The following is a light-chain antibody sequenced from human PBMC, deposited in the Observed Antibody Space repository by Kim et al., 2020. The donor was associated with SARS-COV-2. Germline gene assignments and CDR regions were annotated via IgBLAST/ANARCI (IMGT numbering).Light chain of an antibody. CDR1: SSNIGAGYD. CDR2: GNN. Sequence: QPVLTQPPSVSGAPGQRVTISCTGSSSNIGAGYDVHWYQQLPETAPKLLIYGNNNRPSGVPDRFSGSKSGTSASLAITGLQTEDEADYYCQSYDSSLSSSFVVFGGVTQLTVL. J-gene: IGLJ2*01. V-gene: IGLV1-40*01. CDR3: QSYDSSLSSSFVV.